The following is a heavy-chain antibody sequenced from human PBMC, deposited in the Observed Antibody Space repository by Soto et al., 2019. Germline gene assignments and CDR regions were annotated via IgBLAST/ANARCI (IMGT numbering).Heavy chain of an antibody. CDR1: GCSISSGCYY. J-gene: IGHJ5*02. D-gene: IGHD4-17*01. CDR3: ARSDYGGNPAVGP. CDR2: IYYSGST. V-gene: IGHV4-31*03. Sequence: SETLSLTCPVSGCSISSGCYYWSWIRQHPGKGLEWIGYIYYSGSTYYNPSLKSRVTISVDTSKNQFSLKLSSVTAADTAVYYCARSDYGGNPAVGPWGQGTLVNVSA.